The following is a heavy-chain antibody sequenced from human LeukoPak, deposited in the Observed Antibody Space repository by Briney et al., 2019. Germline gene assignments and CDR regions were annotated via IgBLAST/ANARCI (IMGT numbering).Heavy chain of an antibody. J-gene: IGHJ4*02. CDR3: ARDPYYGSGTYNYFDY. CDR2: SNPRGGGT. CDR1: GYTFSSHC. D-gene: IGHD3-10*01. V-gene: IGHV1-46*01. Sequence: ASVKVSCKTSGYTFSSHCIHWVRQPPGQGPEWMGISNPRGGGTSYAQKFQGRLTMTRDTSTSTVYLVLSSLRSEDTAVYYCARDPYYGSGTYNYFDYWGQGTLVTVSS.